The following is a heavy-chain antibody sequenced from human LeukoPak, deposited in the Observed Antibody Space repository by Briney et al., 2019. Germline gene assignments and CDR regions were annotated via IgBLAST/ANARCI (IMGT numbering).Heavy chain of an antibody. CDR2: ISAYNGNT. CDR3: ARDRGTYYYDSSGSSSFDY. D-gene: IGHD3-22*01. Sequence: ASVNVSCKASGYTFTSYGISWVRQAPGQGLEWMGWISAYNGNTNYAQKLQGRVTMTTDTSTSTAYMELRSLRSDDTAVYYCARDRGTYYYDSSGSSSFDYWGQGTLVTVSS. CDR1: GYTFTSYG. V-gene: IGHV1-18*01. J-gene: IGHJ4*02.